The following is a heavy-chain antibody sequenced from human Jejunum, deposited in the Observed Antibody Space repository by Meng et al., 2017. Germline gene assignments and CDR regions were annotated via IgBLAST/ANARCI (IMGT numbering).Heavy chain of an antibody. J-gene: IGHJ5*02. CDR1: GLSLRTSGVG. V-gene: IGHV2-5*02. CDR2: IYWDDDK. D-gene: IGHD6-13*01. CDR3: AHRLAYSTNYNVGWFDP. Sequence: QMTLKESGPTLVQPQQNLTLTCNFSGLSLRTSGVGVGWIRQPPGKALECLVLIYWDDDKRYNPSLKNRLTITKDTSKNQVVLTMTNMDPVDMATYYCAHRLAYSTNYNVGWFDPWGQGTLVTVSS.